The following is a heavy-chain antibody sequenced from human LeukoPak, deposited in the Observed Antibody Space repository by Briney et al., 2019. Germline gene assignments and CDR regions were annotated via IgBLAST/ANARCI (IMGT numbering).Heavy chain of an antibody. Sequence: GGSLRLSCVGSGFKFNDFSMSWVRQAPGKGLEWVSSISSGSSYVYYADSIEGRFTISRGDARNTLFLQIHSLKAADTAVFYCAREMYDVLSGYFLPDYWGLGTPVSVSS. V-gene: IGHV3-21*04. CDR2: ISSGSSYV. D-gene: IGHD3-9*01. CDR1: GFKFNDFS. CDR3: AREMYDVLSGYFLPDY. J-gene: IGHJ4*02.